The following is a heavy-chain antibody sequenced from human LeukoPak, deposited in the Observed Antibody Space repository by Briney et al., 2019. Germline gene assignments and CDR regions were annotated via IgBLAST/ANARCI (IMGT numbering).Heavy chain of an antibody. J-gene: IGHJ4*02. V-gene: IGHV3-30*18. CDR1: GFSFSSYG. CDR3: AKLLRSGGGGYNYPFFDY. Sequence: GGSLRLSCAASGFSFSSYGMNWVRQAPGKGLERLAIISYDGSYDYCADCVKGRFSIFRDNSKNTVSLQMSSLRSDDTAVYYCAKLLRSGGGGYNYPFFDYWGQGTLVTVSS. D-gene: IGHD5-24*01. CDR2: ISYDGSYD.